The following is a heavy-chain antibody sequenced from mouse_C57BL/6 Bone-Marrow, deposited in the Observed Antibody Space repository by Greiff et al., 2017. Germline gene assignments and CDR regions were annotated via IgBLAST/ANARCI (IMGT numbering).Heavy chain of an antibody. V-gene: IGHV1-81*01. CDR1: GYTFTSYG. Sequence: VQLQQSGAELARPGASVKLSCKASGYTFTSYGISWVKQRTGQGLEWIGEIYPRSGNTYYNEKFKGKATLTADKSSSTAYMALRSLTSEDSAVYFCARSTVVAPQYWYFDVWGTGTTVTVSS. J-gene: IGHJ1*03. CDR2: IYPRSGNT. CDR3: ARSTVVAPQYWYFDV. D-gene: IGHD1-1*01.